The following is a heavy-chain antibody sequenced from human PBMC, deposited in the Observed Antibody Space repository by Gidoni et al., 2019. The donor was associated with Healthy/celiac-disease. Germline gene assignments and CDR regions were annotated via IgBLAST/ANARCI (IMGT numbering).Heavy chain of an antibody. Sequence: QVQLVESGGGVVQPGRSLRLSCAASGFTFSSYGMHWVRQAPGKGLEWVAVISYDGSNKYYADSVKGRFTISRDNSKNTLYLQMNSLRAEDTAVYYCAKAPLRFLEWLLPDYWGQGTLVTVSS. J-gene: IGHJ4*02. CDR1: GFTFSSYG. D-gene: IGHD3-3*01. CDR3: AKAPLRFLEWLLPDY. V-gene: IGHV3-30*18. CDR2: ISYDGSNK.